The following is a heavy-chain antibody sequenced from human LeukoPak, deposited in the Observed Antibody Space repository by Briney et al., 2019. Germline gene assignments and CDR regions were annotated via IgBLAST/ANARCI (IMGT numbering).Heavy chain of an antibody. Sequence: GGSLRLSCAASGFTFSSYAMSWVRQAPGKGLEWVSAISGSGGSTYCADSVKGRFTISRDNSKNTLYLQMNSLRAEDTAVYYCAKDLQWELPEYYFDYWGQGTLVTVSS. D-gene: IGHD1-26*01. V-gene: IGHV3-23*01. CDR1: GFTFSSYA. CDR2: ISGSGGST. J-gene: IGHJ4*02. CDR3: AKDLQWELPEYYFDY.